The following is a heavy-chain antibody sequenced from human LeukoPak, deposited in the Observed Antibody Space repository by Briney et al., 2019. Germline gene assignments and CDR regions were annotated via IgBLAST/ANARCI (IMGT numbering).Heavy chain of an antibody. CDR2: ISSTGTAI. Sequence: PGGSLGLSCAASGFTFNTYSLNWVGQAPGKGLEWLSYISSTGTAIYYADSVRGRFTISRDNAKNSLYLQMNSLRDEDTAVYYCARAIRDDYVWGSYYHFDYWGQGALVTVSS. CDR1: GFTFNTYS. J-gene: IGHJ4*02. V-gene: IGHV3-48*02. D-gene: IGHD3-16*01. CDR3: ARAIRDDYVWGSYYHFDY.